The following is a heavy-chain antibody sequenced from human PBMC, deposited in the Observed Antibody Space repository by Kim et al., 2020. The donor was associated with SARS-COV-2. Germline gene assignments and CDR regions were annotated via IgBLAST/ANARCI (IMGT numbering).Heavy chain of an antibody. J-gene: IGHJ4*02. CDR2: IYPGDSDT. V-gene: IGHV5-51*01. CDR3: ARHPTTLSNYVWADY. D-gene: IGHD3-16*01. CDR1: GYSFTTYW. Sequence: GESLKISCKGSGYSFTTYWIAWVRQMPGQGLEWMGIIYPGDSDTRYSPSFRGQVTISADSSSSTAYLQWSSLKASDTAIYYCARHPTTLSNYVWADYWGQ.